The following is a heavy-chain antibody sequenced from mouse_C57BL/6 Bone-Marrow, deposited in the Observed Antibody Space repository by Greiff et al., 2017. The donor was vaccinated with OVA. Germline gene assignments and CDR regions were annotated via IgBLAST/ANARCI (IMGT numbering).Heavy chain of an antibody. CDR2: ISSGGSYT. D-gene: IGHD4-1*01. CDR3: ARQGVNWAFDY. J-gene: IGHJ2*01. V-gene: IGHV5-6*01. Sequence: EVQGVESGGDLVKPGGSLKLSCAASGFTFSSYGMSWVRQTPDKRLEWVATISSGGSYTYYPDSVKGRFTISRDNAKNTLYLQMSSLKSEDTAMYYCARQGVNWAFDYWGQGTTLTVSS. CDR1: GFTFSSYG.